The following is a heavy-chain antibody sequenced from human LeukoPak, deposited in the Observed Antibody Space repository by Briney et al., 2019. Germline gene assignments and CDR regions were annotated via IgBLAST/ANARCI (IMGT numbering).Heavy chain of an antibody. CDR2: IYTGGST. D-gene: IGHD3-10*02. J-gene: IGHJ4*02. CDR3: ATKVVHDY. V-gene: IGHV3-66*01. Sequence: GGSLRLSCAASGFIVTTNYMYWVRQAPGKGLKWVSVIYTGGSTLYADSVKGRFTISRDKSKNTLYLQMNSLRAEGTAVYYCATKVVHDYWGQGTLVTVSS. CDR1: GFIVTTNY.